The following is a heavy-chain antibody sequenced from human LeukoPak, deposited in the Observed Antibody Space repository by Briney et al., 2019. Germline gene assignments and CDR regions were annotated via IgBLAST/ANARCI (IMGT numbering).Heavy chain of an antibody. CDR3: ARALYYYYMDV. J-gene: IGHJ6*03. CDR2: IYSGGST. Sequence: GGSLRLSCAASGFTVSSNCMSWVRQAPGKGLEWVSVIYSGGSTYYADSVKGRFTISRDNSKNTLYLQMNSLRAEDTAVYYCARALYYYYMDVWGKGTTVTVSS. V-gene: IGHV3-53*01. CDR1: GFTVSSNC.